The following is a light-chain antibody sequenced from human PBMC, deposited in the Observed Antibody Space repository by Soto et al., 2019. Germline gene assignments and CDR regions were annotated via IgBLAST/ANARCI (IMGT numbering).Light chain of an antibody. CDR3: QTWGSGPVI. J-gene: IGLJ2*01. CDR2: LNSDGSH. CDR1: SGHSSYA. Sequence: QSVLTQSPSASASLGASVKLTCTLSSGHSSYAIAWHQQQPEKGPRYLTKLNSDGSHSKGDGIPDRFSGSSSGAERYLTISSLQSEDEADYYCQTWGSGPVIFGGGTKVTVL. V-gene: IGLV4-69*01.